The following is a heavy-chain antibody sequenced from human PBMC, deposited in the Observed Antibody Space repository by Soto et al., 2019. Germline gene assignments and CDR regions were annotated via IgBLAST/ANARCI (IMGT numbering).Heavy chain of an antibody. D-gene: IGHD3-10*01. CDR2: ISGRGGSA. CDR3: ARFAGRFGELLSQFYQYGLDV. V-gene: IGHV3-23*01. CDR1: GFTFNNYA. Sequence: EVQLLESGGGLVQPGGSLRLSCAASGFTFNNYAMSWVRQAPGKGLEWVSAISGRGGSAYYADSVKGRFTISRDNSKNTLYLQMNSRRAEDTAVYYCARFAGRFGELLSQFYQYGLDVWGQGTTVTVSS. J-gene: IGHJ6*02.